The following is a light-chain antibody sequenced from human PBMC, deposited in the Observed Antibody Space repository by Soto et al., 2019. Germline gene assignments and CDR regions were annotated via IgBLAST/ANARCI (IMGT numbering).Light chain of an antibody. V-gene: IGKV3-20*01. Sequence: EILVTQSPGTLSLSPGERATLSCRASQSVRSSYLAWYQQKPGQAPRLLIYGASSRATGIPDRFSGSGSGTDFTLTINRLEPEDFAVYYCQQFGSSPLTFGGGTKVDSK. CDR1: QSVRSSY. J-gene: IGKJ4*01. CDR2: GAS. CDR3: QQFGSSPLT.